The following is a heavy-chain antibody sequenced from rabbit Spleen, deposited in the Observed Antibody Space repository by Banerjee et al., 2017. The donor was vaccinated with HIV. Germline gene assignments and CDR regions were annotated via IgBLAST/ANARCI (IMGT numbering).Heavy chain of an antibody. J-gene: IGHJ6*01. CDR1: GVSFSGDSY. CDR3: ARGNDWDL. Sequence: QSLEESGGDLVKPGASLTLTCIASGVSFSGDSYMCWVRQAPGKGLEWIGCIYTGNLKTYYASWAKGRFTISKTSSTTVTLQMTSLTVADTATYFCARGNDWDLWGQGTLVTVS. CDR2: IYTGNLKT. D-gene: IGHD2-1*01. V-gene: IGHV1S40*01.